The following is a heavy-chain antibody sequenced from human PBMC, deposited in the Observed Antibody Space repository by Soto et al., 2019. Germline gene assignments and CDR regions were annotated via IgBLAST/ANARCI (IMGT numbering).Heavy chain of an antibody. Sequence: EVQLLESGGGLVQPGGSLRPSCAASGFTFSSYAMSWVRQAPGKGLEWVSAISGSGGNTYYADSVKGRFTISRDNSKNTLHLQMNTLRAEDTAVYYCAKGREGFGNDAFDIGGQGTMVTVSS. J-gene: IGHJ3*02. CDR2: ISGSGGNT. CDR3: AKGREGFGNDAFDI. CDR1: GFTFSSYA. V-gene: IGHV3-23*01. D-gene: IGHD3-10*01.